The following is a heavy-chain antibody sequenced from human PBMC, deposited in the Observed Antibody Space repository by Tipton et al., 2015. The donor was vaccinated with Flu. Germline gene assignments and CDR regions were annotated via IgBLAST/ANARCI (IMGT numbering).Heavy chain of an antibody. CDR3: ARDFGYCSGGSCYSDAFDI. D-gene: IGHD2-15*01. CDR2: IYPGDSDT. CDR1: GYSFTSYW. J-gene: IGHJ3*02. Sequence: VQLVQSGAEVKEPGESLKISCKGSGYSFTSYWIGWVRQMPGKGLEWMGIIYPGDSDTRYSPSFQGQVTISADKSISTAYLQWSSLKASDTAMYYCARDFGYCSGGSCYSDAFDIWGQGTMVTVSS. V-gene: IGHV5-51*01.